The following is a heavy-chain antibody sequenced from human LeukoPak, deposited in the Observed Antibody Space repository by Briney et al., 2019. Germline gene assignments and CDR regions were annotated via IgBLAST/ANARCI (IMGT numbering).Heavy chain of an antibody. CDR2: INHSGST. CDR1: GGSFSGHY. CDR3: ARPIPSYYYYYGMDV. Sequence: SETLSLTCAVYGGSFSGHYWSWIRQPPGKGLEWIGEINHSGSTNYNPSLKSRVTISVDTSKNQFSLKLSSVTAADTAVYYCARPIPSYYYYYGMDVWGQGTTVTVSS. V-gene: IGHV4-34*01. J-gene: IGHJ6*02.